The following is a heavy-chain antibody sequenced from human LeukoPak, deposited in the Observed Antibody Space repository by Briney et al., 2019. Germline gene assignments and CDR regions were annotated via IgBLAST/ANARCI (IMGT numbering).Heavy chain of an antibody. Sequence: SETLSLTCTVSGGSISSYYWSWIRQPPGKGLEWIGYIYYSGSTNYNPSLKGRVTISVDTSKNQFSLKLSSVTAADTAVYYCARAIPYSKIDYWGQGTLVTVSS. J-gene: IGHJ4*02. CDR3: ARAIPYSKIDY. V-gene: IGHV4-59*08. CDR2: IYYSGST. CDR1: GGSISSYY. D-gene: IGHD4-11*01.